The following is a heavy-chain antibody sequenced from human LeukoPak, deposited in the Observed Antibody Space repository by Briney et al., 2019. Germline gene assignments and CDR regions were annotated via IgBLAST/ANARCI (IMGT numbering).Heavy chain of an antibody. Sequence: GGSLRLSCAASGFTFSSYWMHWVRHAPGKGLLWVSRINSDGSSTSYADSVKGRFTISRDNAKNTLYLQMNSLRAEDTAVYHCARRIAAAAAPYYFDYWGQGTLVTVSS. CDR3: ARRIAAAAAPYYFDY. J-gene: IGHJ4*02. CDR2: INSDGSST. CDR1: GFTFSSYW. D-gene: IGHD6-13*01. V-gene: IGHV3-74*01.